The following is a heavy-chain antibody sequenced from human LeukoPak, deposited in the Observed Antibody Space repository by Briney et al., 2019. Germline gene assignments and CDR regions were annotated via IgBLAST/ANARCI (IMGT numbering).Heavy chain of an antibody. CDR1: GASLTRPTYY. CDR2: LFSTGSA. J-gene: IGHJ4*02. CDR3: ARFKSGGFSYFDS. V-gene: IGHV4-61*01. D-gene: IGHD3-3*01. Sequence: SETLSLTCSVSGASLTRPTYYQWSWIRQPPGKGLELIGSLFSTGSATLNPSLKSRVTMSLDTSKSQFSLKLSSVTAEDSAVYYCARFKSGGFSYFDSWGQGTLSPSPQ.